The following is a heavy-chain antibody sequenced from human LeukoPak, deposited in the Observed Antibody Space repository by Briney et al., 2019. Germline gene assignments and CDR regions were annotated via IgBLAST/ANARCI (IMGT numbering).Heavy chain of an antibody. V-gene: IGHV4-39*01. Sequence: SETLSLTCTVSGGSISSSSYYWGWIRQPPGKGLEWIGSIYYSGSTYYNPSLKSRVTISVDTSKNQFSLKLSSVTAADTAVYYCANLEYSTFGRAFDIWGQGTMVTVSS. CDR3: ANLEYSTFGRAFDI. D-gene: IGHD6-6*01. CDR2: IYYSGST. J-gene: IGHJ3*02. CDR1: GGSISSSSYY.